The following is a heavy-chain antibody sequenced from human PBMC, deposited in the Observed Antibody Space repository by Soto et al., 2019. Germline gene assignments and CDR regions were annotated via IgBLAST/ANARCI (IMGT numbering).Heavy chain of an antibody. D-gene: IGHD3-3*01. CDR3: ARSPGGDFWSGYSYYFDY. V-gene: IGHV1-8*01. CDR1: GYTFTSYD. J-gene: IGHJ4*02. Sequence: ASVKVSCKASGYTFTSYDINWVRQATGQGLEWMGWMNPNSGNTGYAQKFQGRVTMTRNTSISTAYMELSSLRSEDTAVYYCARSPGGDFWSGYSYYFDYWGQGTLVTVSS. CDR2: MNPNSGNT.